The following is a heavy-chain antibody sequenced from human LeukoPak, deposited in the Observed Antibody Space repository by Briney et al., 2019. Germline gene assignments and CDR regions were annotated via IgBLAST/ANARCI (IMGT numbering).Heavy chain of an antibody. D-gene: IGHD3-16*01. J-gene: IGHJ4*02. CDR3: AFMITFGGVTNDDY. V-gene: IGHV1-69*05. CDR1: GGTFSSYA. Sequence: SVKVSCKASGGTFSSYAISWVRQAPGQGLEWMGGIIPIFGTANYAQKFQGRVTITTDESTSTAYMELSSLRSEDTAVYYCAFMITFGGVTNDDYWGQGTRVTVSS. CDR2: IIPIFGTA.